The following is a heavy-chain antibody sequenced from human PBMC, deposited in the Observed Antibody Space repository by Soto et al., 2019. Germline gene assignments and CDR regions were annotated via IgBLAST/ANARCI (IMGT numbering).Heavy chain of an antibody. CDR2: INAGNGNT. D-gene: IGHD3-22*01. Sequence: ASVKVSCKASGYTFTSYAMHWVRQAPGQRLEWMGWINAGNGNTKYSQKFQGRVTITRDTSASTAYMELSSLRSEDTAVYYCARGLRYYYDSSGYYPRPDYWGQGTLVTVSS. CDR1: GYTFTSYA. CDR3: ARGLRYYYDSSGYYPRPDY. V-gene: IGHV1-3*01. J-gene: IGHJ4*02.